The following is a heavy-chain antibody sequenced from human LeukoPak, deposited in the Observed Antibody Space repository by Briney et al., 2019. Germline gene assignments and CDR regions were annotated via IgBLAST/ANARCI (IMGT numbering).Heavy chain of an antibody. CDR1: GFTFSSYA. CDR2: IYYSGST. D-gene: IGHD3-3*02. Sequence: LRLSCAASGFTFSSYAMSWVRQPPGKGLEWIGYIYYSGSTYYNPSLKSRVTISVDTSKNQFSLKLSSVTAADTAVYYCARVHFWSGSAGYYYYYGMDVWGQGTTVTVSS. V-gene: IGHV4-30-4*08. J-gene: IGHJ6*02. CDR3: ARVHFWSGSAGYYYYYGMDV.